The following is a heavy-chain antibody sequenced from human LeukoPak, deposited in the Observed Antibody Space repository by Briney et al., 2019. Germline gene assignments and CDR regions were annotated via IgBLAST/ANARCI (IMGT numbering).Heavy chain of an antibody. Sequence: GGSLRLSCAASGFTFSSYSMNWVRQAPGKGLEWVSSISSSSSYIYYADSVKGRFTISRDNAKNSLYLQMNSLRAEDTAVYYCARSSTGLRFLEWLSDWGQGALVTVSS. D-gene: IGHD3-3*01. CDR3: ARSSTGLRFLEWLSD. J-gene: IGHJ4*02. V-gene: IGHV3-21*01. CDR1: GFTFSSYS. CDR2: ISSSSSYI.